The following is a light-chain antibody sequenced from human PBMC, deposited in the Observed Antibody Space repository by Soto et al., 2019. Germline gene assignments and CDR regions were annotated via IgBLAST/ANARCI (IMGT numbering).Light chain of an antibody. J-gene: IGKJ1*01. Sequence: DIVMTQSPLSLPVTPGEPASISCRSSQSLLHSNGYKYLDWYLQKPGQSPQLLIYLGSNLASRVPDRLRGSASATDVTPKISRVAAEDVWAYYFFQALQSPPWTFGQGTKVEIK. V-gene: IGKV2-28*01. CDR1: QSLLHSNGYKY. CDR3: FQALQSPPWT. CDR2: LGS.